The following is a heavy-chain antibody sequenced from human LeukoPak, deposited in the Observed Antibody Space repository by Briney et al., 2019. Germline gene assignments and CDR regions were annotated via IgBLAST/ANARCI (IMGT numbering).Heavy chain of an antibody. CDR1: GGSVSSYY. CDR2: IHNSGRT. CDR3: ARHGTISSESYFDY. V-gene: IGHV4-59*08. Sequence: SETLSPTCSVSGGSVSSYYWSWLRQSPGKGLEWIGYIHNSGRTNYNPSLKSRVTGFVDTSKNQVSLRLSSVTAADTAVYYCARHGTISSESYFDYWGQGALVTVSS. J-gene: IGHJ4*02. D-gene: IGHD1-14*01.